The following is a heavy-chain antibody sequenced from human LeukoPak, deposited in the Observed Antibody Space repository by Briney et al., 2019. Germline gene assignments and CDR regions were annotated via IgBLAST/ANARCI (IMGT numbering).Heavy chain of an antibody. V-gene: IGHV1-69*05. Sequence: SVKVSCKASGGTFSSYAISWVRQAPGQGLEWMGGIIPIFGTANYAQKFQGRVTITTDESTSTAYMELSSLRSEDTAVYYCARGPLEYDSSGYYYDLYHWGQGTLVTVSS. J-gene: IGHJ5*02. CDR1: GGTFSSYA. D-gene: IGHD3-22*01. CDR3: ARGPLEYDSSGYYYDLYH. CDR2: IIPIFGTA.